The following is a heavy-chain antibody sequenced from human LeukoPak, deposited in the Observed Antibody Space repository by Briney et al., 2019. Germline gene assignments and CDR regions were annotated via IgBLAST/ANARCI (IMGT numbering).Heavy chain of an antibody. CDR1: GGTFSSYA. CDR2: IIPIFGTA. D-gene: IGHD1-1*01. CDR3: ASLFGNWNDERIIDY. J-gene: IGHJ4*02. V-gene: IGHV1-69*06. Sequence: SVKVSCKASGGTFSSYAISWVRQAPGQGLEWMGGIIPIFGTANYAQKFQGRVTITADKSTSTAYMELSSLRSEDTAVYYCASLFGNWNDERIIDYWGQGTLVTVSS.